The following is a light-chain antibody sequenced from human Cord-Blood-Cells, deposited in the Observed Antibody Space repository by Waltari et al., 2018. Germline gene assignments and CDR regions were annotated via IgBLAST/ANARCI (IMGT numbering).Light chain of an antibody. J-gene: IGLJ3*02. CDR1: KLGDKY. CDR2: QDS. Sequence: SYELTQPPSVSVSPGQTASITRSGDKLGDKYACWYQQKPGQSPVLVIDQDSKRPSGIPERFSGSNSGNTATLTISGTQAMDEADYYCQAWDSSTAWVFGGGTKLTVL. CDR3: QAWDSSTAWV. V-gene: IGLV3-1*01.